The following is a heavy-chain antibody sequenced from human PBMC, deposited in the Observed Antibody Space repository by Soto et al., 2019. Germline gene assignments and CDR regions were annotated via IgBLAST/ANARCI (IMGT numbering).Heavy chain of an antibody. Sequence: GESLKISCQASGDNFGDNFTSYWVTWVRQVPGKGLEWMGRIAPGDSHTNYSPSFEGHVTISADKSIRTAYMRWNSLKTSDTAIYYCSTGISCTRYMCPFYNYGLDVWGQGTTVTVSS. V-gene: IGHV5-10-1*01. D-gene: IGHD3-16*02. J-gene: IGHJ6*02. CDR1: GDNFGDNFTSYW. CDR2: IAPGDSHT. CDR3: STGISCTRYMCPFYNYGLDV.